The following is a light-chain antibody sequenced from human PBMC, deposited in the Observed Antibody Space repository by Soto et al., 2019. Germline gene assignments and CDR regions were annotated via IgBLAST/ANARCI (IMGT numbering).Light chain of an antibody. Sequence: EIVLTQSPGTLSLSPGERVTLSCRASQSVTSRHLAWYQQKPGQAPRLLIFAASGRPPTIPSRFSGSGSGTDCTLTSSRLEAEDFAVYFCQQYHTSPYTFGQGTRLEIK. J-gene: IGKJ2*01. CDR3: QQYHTSPYT. CDR1: QSVTSRH. V-gene: IGKV3-20*01. CDR2: AAS.